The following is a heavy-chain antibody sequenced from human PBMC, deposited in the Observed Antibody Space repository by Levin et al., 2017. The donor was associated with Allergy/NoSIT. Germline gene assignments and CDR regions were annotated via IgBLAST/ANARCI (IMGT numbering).Heavy chain of an antibody. D-gene: IGHD3-10*01. V-gene: IGHV4-39*01. CDR3: ASPGQLVDDAFDI. J-gene: IGHJ3*02. CDR1: GASISSTTFY. Sequence: SETLSLTCTVSGASISSTTFYWGWIRLPPGKGLEWIGTMYYSGSTYYNPSLKSRVTISVDTSKNQFSLKLSSVTAADTAVYYCASPGQLVDDAFDIWGQGSMVTVSS. CDR2: MYYSGST.